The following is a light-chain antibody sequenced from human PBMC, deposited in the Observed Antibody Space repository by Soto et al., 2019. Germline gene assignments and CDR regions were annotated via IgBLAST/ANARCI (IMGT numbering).Light chain of an antibody. CDR2: DAS. Sequence: ETLFTQSPGPLSLSPGERATLSCRASQSVSSSYLPWYQQKPGQAPRLLIYDASNRATGIPARFSGSGSGTDFTLTISSLEPEDFAVYYCQQRSNWPPWTFGQGTKVDIK. CDR1: QSVSSSY. J-gene: IGKJ1*01. V-gene: IGKV3D-20*02. CDR3: QQRSNWPPWT.